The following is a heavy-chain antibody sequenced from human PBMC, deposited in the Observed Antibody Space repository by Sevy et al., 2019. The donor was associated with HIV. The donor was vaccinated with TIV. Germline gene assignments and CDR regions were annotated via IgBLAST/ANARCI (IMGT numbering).Heavy chain of an antibody. D-gene: IGHD2-8*01. CDR2: MNPNSGNT. J-gene: IGHJ3*02. CDR1: GYTFTSYD. CDR3: ARAATRGNCTNAGCFWSDALDI. V-gene: IGHV1-8*01. Sequence: ASVKVSCKASGYTFTSYDIDWVRQATGQGLESMGWMNPNSGNTGYTQKFQGRVSLTTDISIRTAYMELSSLTFEDTAVDYCARAATRGNCTNAGCFWSDALDIWGQGTMVTVSS.